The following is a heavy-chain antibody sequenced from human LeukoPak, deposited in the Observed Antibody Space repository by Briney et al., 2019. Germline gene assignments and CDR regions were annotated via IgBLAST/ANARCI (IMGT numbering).Heavy chain of an antibody. CDR2: IRSRGYGGPT. J-gene: IGHJ6*03. Sequence: GGSLRLSCTASGFTFGDYTMNWVRQAPGKGLEWLGFIRSRGYGGPTEYAASVKGRFSISRDDSRSIAYLQMNSLKTEDTAVYYCTTHPVRTGYYRGYYYYYMDVWGKGTTVTISS. V-gene: IGHV3-49*04. CDR3: TTHPVRTGYYRGYYYYYMDV. CDR1: GFTFGDYT. D-gene: IGHD3/OR15-3a*01.